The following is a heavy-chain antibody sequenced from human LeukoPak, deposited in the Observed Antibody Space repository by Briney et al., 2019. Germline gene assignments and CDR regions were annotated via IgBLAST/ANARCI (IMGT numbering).Heavy chain of an antibody. CDR2: IYYSGST. J-gene: IGHJ4*02. D-gene: IGHD6-13*01. V-gene: IGHV4-39*01. CDR1: GGSISSSSYY. Sequence: PSETLSLTCTVSGGSISSSSYYWGWIRQPPGKGLEWIGSIYYSGSTYGSTYYNPSLKSRVTISVDTSKNKFSLKLSSVTAADTAVYYCARLSWGSGGSVSFDYWGQGALVTVSS. CDR3: ARLSWGSGGSVSFDY.